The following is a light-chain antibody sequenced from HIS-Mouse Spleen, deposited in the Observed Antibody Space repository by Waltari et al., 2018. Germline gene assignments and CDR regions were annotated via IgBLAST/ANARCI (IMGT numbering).Light chain of an antibody. CDR2: AAS. Sequence: DIQMTQSPSSLSASVGDRVPITCRASQSISSYLNWYQQKPGKAPQLLIYAASSLQSGVPSRFSGSGSGTDFTLTISSLQPEDFATYYCQQSYSTPRTFGQGTKAEIK. J-gene: IGKJ1*01. V-gene: IGKV1-39*01. CDR3: QQSYSTPRT. CDR1: QSISSY.